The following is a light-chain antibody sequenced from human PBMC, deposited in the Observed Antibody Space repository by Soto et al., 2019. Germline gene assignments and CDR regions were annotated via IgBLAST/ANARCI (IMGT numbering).Light chain of an antibody. CDR1: QSISTW. V-gene: IGKV1-5*01. J-gene: IGKJ1*01. CDR2: GAS. Sequence: DIQMTQSPSTLSASVGDRVPITCRASQSISTWLAWYQQKPGKAPKLLIYGASSLESGVPSRFSGSGSGTEFTLTISSLQPDDFATYYCQQYNSYDMWSFGQGTKVELK. CDR3: QQYNSYDMWS.